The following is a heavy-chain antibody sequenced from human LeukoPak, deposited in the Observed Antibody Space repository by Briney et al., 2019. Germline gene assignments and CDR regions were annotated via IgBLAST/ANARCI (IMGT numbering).Heavy chain of an antibody. CDR2: IYTSGST. J-gene: IGHJ4*02. V-gene: IGHV4-61*02. CDR3: AREMGGWGSWRVFDY. D-gene: IGHD3-10*01. CDR1: RGSISSGSYY. Sequence: SQTLSLTCTVSRGSISSGSYYWSWIRQPAGKGLEWIGRIYTSGSTNYNPSLKIRVTISVDTSKNQFSLKLSSVTAADTAVYYCAREMGGWGSWRVFDYWGQGTLVTVSS.